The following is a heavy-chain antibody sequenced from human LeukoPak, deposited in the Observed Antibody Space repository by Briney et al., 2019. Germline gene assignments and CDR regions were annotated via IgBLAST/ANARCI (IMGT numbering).Heavy chain of an antibody. CDR3: ARHSSSWSNYYYYYYMDV. CDR1: GFTFSSYW. V-gene: IGHV3-7*01. CDR2: IKQDGSEK. D-gene: IGHD6-13*01. J-gene: IGHJ6*03. Sequence: GGSLRLSCAASGFTFSSYWMSWVRQAPGKGLEWVANIKQDGSEKYYVDSVKGRFTISRDNAKNSLYLQMNSLRAEDTAVYYCARHSSSWSNYYYYYYMDVWGKGTTVTISS.